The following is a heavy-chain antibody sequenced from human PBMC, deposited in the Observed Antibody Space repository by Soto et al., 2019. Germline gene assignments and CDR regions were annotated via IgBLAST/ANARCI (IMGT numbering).Heavy chain of an antibody. Sequence: EVQLVESGGGLVQPGGSLRLSCAASGFTFSSYEMNWVRQAPGKGLEWVSYISSSGYTIYYADSVKGRFTISRDNAKNSLYLQRNSLGAEDTAVYYCARGQYSSGGGYFDYWGQGTLVTVSS. CDR3: ARGQYSSGGGYFDY. D-gene: IGHD6-19*01. V-gene: IGHV3-48*03. J-gene: IGHJ4*02. CDR1: GFTFSSYE. CDR2: ISSSGYTI.